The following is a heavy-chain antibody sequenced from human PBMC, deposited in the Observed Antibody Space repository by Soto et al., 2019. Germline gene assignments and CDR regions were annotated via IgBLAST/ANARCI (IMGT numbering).Heavy chain of an antibody. J-gene: IGHJ4*02. V-gene: IGHV3-23*01. Sequence: GGSLRLSCAASGFTFSSYAMSWVRQAPGKGLEWVSGISGSGGSIYYADSVKGRFTISRDNSKNTLFLQMNSLRAEDTAVYYCAKDRGSGPGAHDCRGQGMLVTVSS. CDR1: GFTFSSYA. D-gene: IGHD1-26*01. CDR2: ISGSGGSI. CDR3: AKDRGSGPGAHDC.